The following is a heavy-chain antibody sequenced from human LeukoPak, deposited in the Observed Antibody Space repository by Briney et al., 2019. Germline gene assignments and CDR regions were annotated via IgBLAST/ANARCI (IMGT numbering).Heavy chain of an antibody. V-gene: IGHV4-61*01. CDR3: ARGGLTYYYYGMDV. CDR1: GGSISSSSYY. J-gene: IGHJ6*02. CDR2: IYYSGST. Sequence: SETLSLTCTVSGGSISSSSYYWSWIRQPPGKGLEWIGYIYYSGSTNYNPSLKSRVTISVDTSKNQFSLKLSSVTAADTAVYYCARGGLTYYYYGMDVWGQGTTVTVSS. D-gene: IGHD1-26*01.